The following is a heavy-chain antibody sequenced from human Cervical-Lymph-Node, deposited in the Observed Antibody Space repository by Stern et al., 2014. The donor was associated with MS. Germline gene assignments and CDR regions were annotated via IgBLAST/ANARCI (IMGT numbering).Heavy chain of an antibody. CDR1: GYTFTSYG. CDR3: AREVPGIAAAWDYYFDY. D-gene: IGHD6-13*01. J-gene: IGHJ4*02. Sequence: VQLVESGAEVKKPGASVKVSCKASGYTFTSYGISWVRQAPGQGLEGMGWISAYNGNTNYAQKLQGRVTMTTDTSTSTAYMELRSLRSDDTAVYYCAREVPGIAAAWDYYFDYWGQGTLVTVSS. V-gene: IGHV1-18*04. CDR2: ISAYNGNT.